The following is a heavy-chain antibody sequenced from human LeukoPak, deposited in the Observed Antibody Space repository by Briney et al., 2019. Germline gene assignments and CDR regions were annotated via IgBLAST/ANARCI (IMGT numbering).Heavy chain of an antibody. D-gene: IGHD5-18*01. CDR1: GGSISSSSYY. Sequence: SETLSLTCTVSGGSISSSSYYWGWIRQPPGKGLEWIGSIYYSGNTYYNPSLKSRVTISVDTSKNQFSLKLSSVTAADTAVYYCASQMPTRGYRPDYYYYMDVWGKGTTVTVSS. CDR2: IYYSGNT. V-gene: IGHV4-39*01. J-gene: IGHJ6*03. CDR3: ASQMPTRGYRPDYYYYMDV.